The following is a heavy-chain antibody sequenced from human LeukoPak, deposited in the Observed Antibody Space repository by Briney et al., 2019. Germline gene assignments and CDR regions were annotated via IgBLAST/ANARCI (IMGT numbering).Heavy chain of an antibody. CDR1: GFTFSDYG. CDR3: ARDMTTATTCYLQH. J-gene: IGHJ1*01. CDR2: ISSRSTYR. V-gene: IGHV3-21*06. Sequence: PGGSLRLSCAASGFTFSDYGMNWVRQAPGKGLEWVSSISSRSTYRYYADSVKGRFTISRDNAKNSLCLQMNSLRAEDTAVYYCARDMTTATTCYLQHWGQGTLVTVSS. D-gene: IGHD4-17*01.